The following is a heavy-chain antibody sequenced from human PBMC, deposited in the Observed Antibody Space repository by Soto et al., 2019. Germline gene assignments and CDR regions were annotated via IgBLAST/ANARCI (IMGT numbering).Heavy chain of an antibody. Sequence: EVQLVESGGGLVKPGGSLRLSCAASGFTFSSYSMNWVRQAPGKGLEWVSSISSSSSYIYYADSVKGRFTISRDNDKKSLDLQMNSLSRVALAVYYCEREIIAVVVPNDAFAIWGRGTMVTVSS. J-gene: IGHJ3*02. CDR1: GFTFSSYS. CDR2: ISSSSSYI. V-gene: IGHV3-21*04. CDR3: EREIIAVVVPNDAFAI. D-gene: IGHD6-19*01.